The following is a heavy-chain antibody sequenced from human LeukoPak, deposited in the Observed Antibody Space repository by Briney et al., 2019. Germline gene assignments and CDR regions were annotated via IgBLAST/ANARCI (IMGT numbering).Heavy chain of an antibody. CDR2: FSPNSGGT. CDR1: GYTFTGYY. Sequence: GASVKVSCKASGYTFTGYYMHWVRQAPGQGLEWMGWFSPNSGGTNYAQKFQGRVTMTRDTSISTAYMELSRLGSDDTAVYYCARDLGGGSWFDPWGQGTLVTVSS. V-gene: IGHV1-2*02. CDR3: ARDLGGGSWFDP. J-gene: IGHJ5*02. D-gene: IGHD3-16*01.